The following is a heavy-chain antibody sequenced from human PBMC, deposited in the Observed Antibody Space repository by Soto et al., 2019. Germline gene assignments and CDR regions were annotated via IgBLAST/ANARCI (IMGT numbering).Heavy chain of an antibody. V-gene: IGHV1-8*01. D-gene: IGHD5-18*01. CDR3: ARGYSYGSERFDY. CDR2: MNPNSGNT. Sequence: ASVKVSCKASGYTFTSYDINWVRQATGQGLEWMGWMNPNSGNTGYAQKLQGRVTMTTDTSTSTAYMELRSLRSDDTAVYYCARGYSYGSERFDYWGQGTLVTVSS. CDR1: GYTFTSYD. J-gene: IGHJ4*02.